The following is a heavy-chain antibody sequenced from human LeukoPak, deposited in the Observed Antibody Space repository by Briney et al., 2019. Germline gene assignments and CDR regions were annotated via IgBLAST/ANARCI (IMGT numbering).Heavy chain of an antibody. J-gene: IGHJ4*02. CDR1: GGTFISYA. D-gene: IGHD5-18*01. CDR2: IIPIFGTA. V-gene: IGHV1-69*13. Sequence: ASVKVSCKASGGTFISYAISWVRQAPGQGLEWMGGIIPIFGTANYAQKFQGRVTITADESTSTAYMELSSLRSEDTAVYYCACWIQLWFLLYFWGQGTLVTVSS. CDR3: ACWIQLWFLLYF.